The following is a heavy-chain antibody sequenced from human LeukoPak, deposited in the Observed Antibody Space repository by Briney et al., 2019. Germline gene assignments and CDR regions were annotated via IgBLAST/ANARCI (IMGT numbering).Heavy chain of an antibody. CDR3: ARFRSGYYIDY. Sequence: GGSLRLSCAASGFTFSSYSMNWVRQAPGKGLEWVSYISSSSSTIYYADSVKGRFTISRDNAKNSLYLQMNSLRAEDTAVYYCARFRSGYYIDYWGQGTLVTVSS. CDR1: GFTFSSYS. D-gene: IGHD3-3*01. J-gene: IGHJ4*02. CDR2: ISSSSSTI. V-gene: IGHV3-48*01.